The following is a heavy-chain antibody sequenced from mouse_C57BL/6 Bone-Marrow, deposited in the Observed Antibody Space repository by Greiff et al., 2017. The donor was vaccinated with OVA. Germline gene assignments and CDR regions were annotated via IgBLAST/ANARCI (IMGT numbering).Heavy chain of an antibody. V-gene: IGHV1-26*01. CDR3: ARGTTALFDY. J-gene: IGHJ2*01. D-gene: IGHD1-2*01. CDR2: INPNNGGT. Sequence: EVQLQQSGPELVKPGASVKISCKASVYTFTDYYMNWVKQSHGKSLEWIGDINPNNGGTSYNQKFKGKATLTVDKSSSTAYMELRSLTSEDSAVYYCARGTTALFDYWGQGTTLTVSS. CDR1: VYTFTDYY.